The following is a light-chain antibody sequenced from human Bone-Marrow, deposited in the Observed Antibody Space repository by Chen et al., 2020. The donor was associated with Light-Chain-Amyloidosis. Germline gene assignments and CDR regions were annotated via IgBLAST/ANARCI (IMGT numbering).Light chain of an antibody. J-gene: IGKJ4*01. CDR1: QTISSNY. CDR2: GSS. Sequence: EIVLTQSPGTLALSPGEGANLSCGASQTISSNYLTWYQQKFGQVPRLLIYGSSSRATGIPDRFTGSGSGTDFTLTINRLEPEDFAMYYCQQYGTSPLTFGGGTKVEIK. CDR3: QQYGTSPLT. V-gene: IGKV3-20*01.